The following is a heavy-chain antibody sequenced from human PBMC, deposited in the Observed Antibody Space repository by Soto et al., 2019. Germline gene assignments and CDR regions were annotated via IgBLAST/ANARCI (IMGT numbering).Heavy chain of an antibody. D-gene: IGHD5-18*01. CDR1: GYNFKTFG. J-gene: IGHJ3*02. CDR2: ISAYNGDT. V-gene: IGHV1-18*01. CDR3: ARGYTVSDAFDI. Sequence: QVQLEQSGGEMKKPGASVKVSCKASGYNFKTFGVSWVRQGPGQGLEWMEWISAYNGDTKYGWKFQGRVNMTADTSANTAHMELKSLRSDDTAVYYCARGYTVSDAFDIWGQGTLVTVSS.